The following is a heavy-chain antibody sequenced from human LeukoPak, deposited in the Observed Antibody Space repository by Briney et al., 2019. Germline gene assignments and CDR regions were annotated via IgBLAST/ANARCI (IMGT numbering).Heavy chain of an antibody. CDR2: IYPGDSDT. D-gene: IGHD6-13*01. Sequence: GESLKISCKGSGYSFTSYWIGWVRQMPGKGLGWMGIIYPGDSDTRYSPSFQGQVTISADKSISTAYLQWSSLKASDTAMYYCARSYSSSWYRLAAGWFDPWGQGTLVTVSS. J-gene: IGHJ5*02. CDR3: ARSYSSSWYRLAAGWFDP. CDR1: GYSFTSYW. V-gene: IGHV5-51*01.